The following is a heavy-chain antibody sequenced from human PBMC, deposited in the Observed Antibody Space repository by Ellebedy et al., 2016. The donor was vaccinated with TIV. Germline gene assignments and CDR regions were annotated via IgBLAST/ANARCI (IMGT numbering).Heavy chain of an antibody. V-gene: IGHV5-51*01. CDR2: IYPGDSET. J-gene: IGHJ3*02. CDR3: ARGMVPEGAFDM. Sequence: GESLKISCQGSGYNFRNDWSDWVRQLPGRGLEWMGSIYPGDSETRYSPSFRGQVTISVDKSITTAYLQWRSLKASDTAMYYCARGMVPEGAFDMWGQGTLVTVSS. D-gene: IGHD4/OR15-4a*01. CDR1: GYNFRNDW.